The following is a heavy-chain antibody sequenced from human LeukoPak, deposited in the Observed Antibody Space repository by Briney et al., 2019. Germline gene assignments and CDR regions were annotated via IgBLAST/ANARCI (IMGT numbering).Heavy chain of an antibody. CDR3: ARDLVAAAGGYFDY. CDR2: IYTSGST. J-gene: IGHJ4*02. Sequence: PSETLSLTCTVSGGSISSGTYYWAWIRQPPGKGLEWIGRIYTSGSTNYNPSLKSRVTMSVDTSKNHFSLKLSSVTAADTAVYYCARDLVAAAGGYFDYWGQGTLVTVSS. D-gene: IGHD6-13*01. CDR1: GGSISSGTYY. V-gene: IGHV4-61*02.